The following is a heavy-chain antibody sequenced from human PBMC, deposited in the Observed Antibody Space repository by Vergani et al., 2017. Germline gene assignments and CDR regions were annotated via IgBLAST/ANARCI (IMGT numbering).Heavy chain of an antibody. Sequence: EVQLVESGGGLVKPGGSLRLSCAASGFTFSSYSMNWVRQAPGKGLEWVSSISSRSTYTYYADSMKGRFTISRDNAKNSLYLQMNSLRAEDTAVYYCAREFIGSGSCTDYWGQGTLVTVSS. CDR2: ISSRSTYT. V-gene: IGHV3-21*01. CDR3: AREFIGSGSCTDY. CDR1: GFTFSSYS. D-gene: IGHD3-10*01. J-gene: IGHJ4*02.